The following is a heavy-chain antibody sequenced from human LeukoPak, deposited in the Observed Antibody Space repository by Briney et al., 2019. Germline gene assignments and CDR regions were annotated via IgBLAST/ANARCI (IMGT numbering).Heavy chain of an antibody. J-gene: IGHJ3*02. CDR1: GGTFSSYA. Sequence: ASVKVSCKASGGTFSSYAISWVRQAPGQGLEWTGGIIPIFGTANYAQKFQGRVTITADESTSTAYMELSSLRSEDTAVYYCASQDTAMVTYAFDIWGQGTMVTVSS. CDR2: IIPIFGTA. V-gene: IGHV1-69*13. D-gene: IGHD5-18*01. CDR3: ASQDTAMVTYAFDI.